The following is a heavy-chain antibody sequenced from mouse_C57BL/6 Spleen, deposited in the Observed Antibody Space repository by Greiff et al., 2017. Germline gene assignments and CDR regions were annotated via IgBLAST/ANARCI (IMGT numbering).Heavy chain of an antibody. V-gene: IGHV1-55*01. CDR1: GYTFTSYW. J-gene: IGHJ1*03. D-gene: IGHD1-1*01. CDR2: IYPGSGST. CDR3: ARIPYDYGSGHWYFDV. Sequence: VQLQQPGAELVKPGASVKMSCKASGYTFTSYWITWVKQRPGQGLEWIGEIYPGSGSTNYNEKFKSKATLTVDTSSSTAYMQLSSLTSEDAAVYYCARIPYDYGSGHWYFDVWGTGTTVTVSS.